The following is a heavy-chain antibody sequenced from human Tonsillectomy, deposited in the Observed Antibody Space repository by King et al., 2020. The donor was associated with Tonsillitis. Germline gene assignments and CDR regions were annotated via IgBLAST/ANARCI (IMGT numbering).Heavy chain of an antibody. V-gene: IGHV3-9*01. CDR2: ISWSSGTI. CDR1: GFNFDDFA. CDR3: AKDSSDYVGSLDH. Sequence: VQLVESGGGLIQPGRSLRLSCAASGFNFDDFAMHWVRQAPGKGLEWVSGISWSSGTIGNADSVKGRFTISRDNAKNSLYLQMNSLSAEETAFYYCAKDSSDYVGSLDHWGQGTLVTVSS. J-gene: IGHJ1*01. D-gene: IGHD4-23*01.